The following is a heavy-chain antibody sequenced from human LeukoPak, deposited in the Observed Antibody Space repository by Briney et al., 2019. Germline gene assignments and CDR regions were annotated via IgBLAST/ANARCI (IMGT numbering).Heavy chain of an antibody. J-gene: IGHJ4*02. CDR3: AKTVSGRYCSSTSCYIPFDY. CDR2: ISGSGGST. CDR1: GFTFSSYA. Sequence: GGSLRLSCAASGFTFSSYAMSWVRQAPGKGLEWVSAISGSGGSTYYADSVQGRFTISRDNSKNTLYLQMNSLRAEDTAVYYCAKTVSGRYCSSTSCYIPFDYWGQGTLVTVSS. V-gene: IGHV3-23*01. D-gene: IGHD2-2*02.